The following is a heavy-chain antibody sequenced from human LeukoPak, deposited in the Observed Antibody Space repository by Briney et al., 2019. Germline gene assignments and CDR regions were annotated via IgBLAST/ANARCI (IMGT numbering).Heavy chain of an antibody. D-gene: IGHD3-9*01. J-gene: IGHJ4*02. Sequence: SETLSLTCTVSGASISSYYWSWIRQHPGKGLEWIGYIYYSGSTYYNPSLKSRVTVSVDTSKNQFSLKLSSVTAADTAVYYCARGYDILTGLDYWGQGTLVTVSS. CDR3: ARGYDILTGLDY. CDR1: GASISSYY. V-gene: IGHV4-59*06. CDR2: IYYSGST.